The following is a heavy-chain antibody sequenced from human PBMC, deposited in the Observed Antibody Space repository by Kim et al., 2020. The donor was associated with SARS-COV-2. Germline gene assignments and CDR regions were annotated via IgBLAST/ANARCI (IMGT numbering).Heavy chain of an antibody. Sequence: DGGYKVDSDSVKGRFTVSRDNSKITVVLQMNSLRGDDTAGYYCARNYALDVWGQGTTVTVSS. J-gene: IGHJ6*02. CDR2: DGGYK. CDR3: ARNYALDV. V-gene: IGHV3-33*01.